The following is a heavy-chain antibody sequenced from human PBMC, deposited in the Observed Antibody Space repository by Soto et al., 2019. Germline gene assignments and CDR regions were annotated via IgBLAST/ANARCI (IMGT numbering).Heavy chain of an antibody. CDR3: ARDYDILTGYYAHYYGMDV. Sequence: PSETLSLTCTASGGSISSGDYYWSWIRQPPGKGLEWIGYIYYSGSTYYNPSLKSRVTISVDTSRNQFSLKLSSVTAADTAVYYCARDYDILTGYYAHYYGMDVWGQGTTVTVSS. J-gene: IGHJ6*02. CDR1: GGSISSGDYY. CDR2: IYYSGST. D-gene: IGHD3-9*01. V-gene: IGHV4-30-4*01.